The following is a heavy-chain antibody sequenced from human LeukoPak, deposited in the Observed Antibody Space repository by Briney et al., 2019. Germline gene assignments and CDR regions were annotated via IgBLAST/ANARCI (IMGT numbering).Heavy chain of an antibody. V-gene: IGHV4-30-2*01. CDR3: ARDSGNDSGYYYYGMDV. CDR1: GGSISSGGYS. D-gene: IGHD1-1*01. CDR2: IYHSGST. J-gene: IGHJ6*02. Sequence: KPSQTLSLTCAVSGGSISSGGYSWSWIRQPPGKGLEWIGYIYHSGSTYYNPSLKSRVTISVDRSKNQFSLKLSSVTAADTAVYYCARDSGNDSGYYYYGMDVWGQGTTVTVSS.